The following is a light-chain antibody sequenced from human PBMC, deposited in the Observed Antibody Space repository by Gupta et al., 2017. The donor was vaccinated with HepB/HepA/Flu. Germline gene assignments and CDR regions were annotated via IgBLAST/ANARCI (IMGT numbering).Light chain of an antibody. V-gene: IGKV2-28*01. CDR3: MQALQSPWT. Sequence: DIVMIQSSLSLPATPGEQASISCRSSQSLLHENGYNYLDWYLQKPGQSPQLLIYLGSNRASGVPDRFSGSGSGTDFTLQISRVEAEEVGVYYCMQALQSPWTFGQGTKVEIK. J-gene: IGKJ1*01. CDR2: LGS. CDR1: QSLLHENGYNY.